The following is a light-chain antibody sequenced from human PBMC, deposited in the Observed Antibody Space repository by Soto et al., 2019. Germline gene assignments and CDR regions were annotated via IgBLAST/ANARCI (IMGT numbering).Light chain of an antibody. Sequence: QSALTQPRSVYGSPGQSVTISCTGTSSDVGGYNYVSWYQQHPGKAPTVMSYDVSERPSGVPDRFSGSKSGNTASLTISGLQAEDEDDYYCCSYAGSPRYVFGTGTKLTVL. CDR1: SSDVGGYNY. V-gene: IGLV2-11*01. J-gene: IGLJ1*01. CDR2: DVS. CDR3: CSYAGSPRYV.